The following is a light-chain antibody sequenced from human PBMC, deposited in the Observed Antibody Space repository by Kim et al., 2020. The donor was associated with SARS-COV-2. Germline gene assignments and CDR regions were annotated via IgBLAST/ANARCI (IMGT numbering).Light chain of an antibody. J-gene: IGKJ1*01. CDR2: AAS. CDR3: QQYGRSPRT. CDR1: ESISSSY. V-gene: IGKV3-20*01. Sequence: EIVLTQSPGTLSLSPGERATLSCRVSESISSSYLAWYQHKPGQAPRLLIFAASNRATGVPNRFSGSGSETDFTLTISRLEPEDFAVYYCQQYGRSPRTFGQGTKVDIK.